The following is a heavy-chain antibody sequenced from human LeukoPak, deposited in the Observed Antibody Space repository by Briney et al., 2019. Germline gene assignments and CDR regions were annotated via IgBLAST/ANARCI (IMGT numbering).Heavy chain of an antibody. J-gene: IGHJ5*02. CDR1: GYTFTSYA. CDR3: AREGNCSDNSCYGVNWFDP. CDR2: INTNTGNP. Sequence: ASVRVSCKASGYTFTSYAMNWVRQAPGQGLEWMGWINTNTGNPTYAQGFTGRFVFSLDTPVSKSYLQISSLKAEDTAVYYCAREGNCSDNSCYGVNWFDPWGQGTLVTVSS. V-gene: IGHV7-4-1*02. D-gene: IGHD2-15*01.